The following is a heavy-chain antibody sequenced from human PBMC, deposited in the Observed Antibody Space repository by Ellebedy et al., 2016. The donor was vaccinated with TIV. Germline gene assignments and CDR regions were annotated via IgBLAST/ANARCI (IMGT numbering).Heavy chain of an antibody. D-gene: IGHD5-24*01. J-gene: IGHJ4*02. CDR3: AREGYNSGFDY. Sequence: SETLSLXXAVSGGSISSGGYSWSWSRQPPGKGLEWIGFIHYTGTTHYNPSLESRVTISVDTSKSQFSLRVTSVTAADTAFYYCAREGYNSGFDYWGQGTLVTVSS. V-gene: IGHV4-61*08. CDR2: IHYTGTT. CDR1: GGSISSGGYS.